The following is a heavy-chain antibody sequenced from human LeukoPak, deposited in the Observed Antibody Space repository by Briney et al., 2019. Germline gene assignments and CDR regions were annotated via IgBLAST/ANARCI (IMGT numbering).Heavy chain of an antibody. V-gene: IGHV3-30-3*01. CDR1: GFTFSDYA. D-gene: IGHD2/OR15-2a*01. Sequence: GGSLRLSCAASGFTFSDYAMQWVRQAPGKGLEWAALISYDGTNKYYADSVKGRFTISRDNSKNTLYLQMNSLRAEDTAVYYCAKDINKSYFDLWGRGTLVTVSS. CDR3: AKDINKSYFDL. CDR2: ISYDGTNK. J-gene: IGHJ2*01.